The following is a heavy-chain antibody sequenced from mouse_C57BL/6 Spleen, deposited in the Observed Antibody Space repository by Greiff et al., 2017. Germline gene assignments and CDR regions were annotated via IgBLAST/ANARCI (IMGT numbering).Heavy chain of an antibody. CDR2: IDPSDSYT. Sequence: QVQLQQSGAELVKPGASVKLSCKASGYTFTSYWMQWVKQRPGQGLEWIGEIDPSDSYTNYNQKFKGKATLTVDTSSSTAYMQLSSLTSEDSAVYYCAGWDLYYFDYWGQGTTLTVSS. CDR1: GYTFTSYW. V-gene: IGHV1-50*01. CDR3: AGWDLYYFDY. J-gene: IGHJ2*01. D-gene: IGHD4-1*01.